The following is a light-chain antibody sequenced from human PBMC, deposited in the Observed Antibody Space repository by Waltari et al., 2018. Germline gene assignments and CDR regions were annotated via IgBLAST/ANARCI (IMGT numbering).Light chain of an antibody. CDR1: ALPKQY. J-gene: IGLJ3*02. CDR2: KDT. Sequence: SYELTQPPSVSVSPGQTARITCSGDALPKQYAFWYQQKPGQAPVLIIDKDTQRPSGIPERFSGSSSGTTVTMTSSGVQAEDEAYYYCLSADSSGTSKVFGGGTKLTVL. CDR3: LSADSSGTSKV. V-gene: IGLV3-25*03.